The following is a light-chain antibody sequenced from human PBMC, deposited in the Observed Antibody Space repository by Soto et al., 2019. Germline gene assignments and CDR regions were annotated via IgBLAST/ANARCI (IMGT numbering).Light chain of an antibody. J-gene: IGKJ2*01. CDR3: QQYSNWPYT. CDR2: GAS. V-gene: IGKV3-15*01. Sequence: EIVMTQSPATLSVSPGERATLSCRASQSVTSNLAWYQQKPGQAPRLLICGASTRATGFPARFSGSGSGTEFTLTISSLQSEDFAVYYCQQYSNWPYTFGQGTKLEIK. CDR1: QSVTSN.